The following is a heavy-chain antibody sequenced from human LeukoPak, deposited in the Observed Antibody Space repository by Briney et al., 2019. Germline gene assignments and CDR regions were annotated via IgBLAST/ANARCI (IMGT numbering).Heavy chain of an antibody. J-gene: IGHJ4*02. CDR2: ISAYNGNT. CDR3: ARDYSSGWYAFDY. V-gene: IGHV1-18*01. Sequence: GESLKISCKGSGYSFTSYGISWVRQAPGQGLEWMGWISAYNGNTNYAQKLQGRVTMTTDTSTSTAYMELRSLRSDDTAFYYCARDYSSGWYAFDYWGQGTLVTVSS. CDR1: GYSFTSYG. D-gene: IGHD6-19*01.